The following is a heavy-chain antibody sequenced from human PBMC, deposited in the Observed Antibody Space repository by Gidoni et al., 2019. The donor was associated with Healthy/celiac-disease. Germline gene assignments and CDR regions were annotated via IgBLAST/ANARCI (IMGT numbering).Heavy chain of an antibody. CDR3: ATRSGAVAGTGYYFDY. CDR2: IYYSGST. D-gene: IGHD6-19*01. V-gene: IGHV4-39*01. CDR1: GGSISSSSYY. J-gene: IGHJ4*02. Sequence: QLQLQESGPGLVKPSETLSLTCTVSGGSISSSSYYWGWIRQPPGKGLEWIGSIYYSGSTYYNPSLKSRVTISVDTSKNQFSLKLSSVTAADTAVYYCATRSGAVAGTGYYFDYWGQGTLVTVSS.